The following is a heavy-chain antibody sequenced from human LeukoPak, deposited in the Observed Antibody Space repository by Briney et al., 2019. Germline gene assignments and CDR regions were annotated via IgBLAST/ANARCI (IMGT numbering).Heavy chain of an antibody. D-gene: IGHD2-8*01. CDR3: ARGFCINGVCDGGDY. CDR2: ISWNSGSI. J-gene: IGHJ4*02. Sequence: GGSLRLSCAASGFTFDDYAMHWVRQAPGKGLEWVSGISWNSGSIGYADSVKGRFTISRDNAKNSLYLQMNSLRAEDTALYYCARGFCINGVCDGGDYGGKGPLVTVPS. CDR1: GFTFDDYA. V-gene: IGHV3-9*01.